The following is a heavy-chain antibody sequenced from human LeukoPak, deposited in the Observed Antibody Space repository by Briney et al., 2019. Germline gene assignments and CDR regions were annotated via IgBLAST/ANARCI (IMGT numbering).Heavy chain of an antibody. D-gene: IGHD3-22*01. V-gene: IGHV1-69*05. CDR2: IIPIFGTA. Sequence: VASVKVSCKASGGTFSSYAISWVRQAPGQGLEWMGRIIPIFGTANYAQKFQGRITITTDESTSTAYMELSSLRSEDTAVYYCARVGSYYDSSGYYFDYWGQGALVTVSS. J-gene: IGHJ4*02. CDR1: GGTFSSYA. CDR3: ARVGSYYDSSGYYFDY.